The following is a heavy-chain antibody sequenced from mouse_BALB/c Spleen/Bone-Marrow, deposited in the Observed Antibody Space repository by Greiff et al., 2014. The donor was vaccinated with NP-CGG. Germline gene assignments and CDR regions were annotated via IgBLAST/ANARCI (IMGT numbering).Heavy chain of an antibody. CDR2: INPPTDYT. V-gene: IGHV1-7*01. Sequence: QVQLQQPGAELAEPGASVKMSCKASGYTFTSFWLHWVKQRPGQGLEWIGYINPPTDYTEYNQKFRDKATLTADKSSSTAYMQLSSLTSEDSAVYYCTIWPYYAMNYWGQGTSVTVSS. J-gene: IGHJ4*01. CDR3: TIWPYYAMNY. CDR1: GYTFTSFW. D-gene: IGHD1-1*02.